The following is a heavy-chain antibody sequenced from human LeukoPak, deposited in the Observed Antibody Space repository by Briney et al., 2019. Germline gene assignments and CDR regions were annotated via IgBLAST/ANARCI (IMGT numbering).Heavy chain of an antibody. Sequence: SGGSLRLSCAASGFTFSSYWMNWARQAPGKGLEWVANIKLDGSEKNYVDSVKGRFTISRDNTKNSLYLQMNSLRVEDTAVFYCARDQYDTWSRRGNFDSWGQGTLVIVSS. D-gene: IGHD3-3*01. J-gene: IGHJ4*02. CDR1: GFTFSSYW. V-gene: IGHV3-7*03. CDR2: IKLDGSEK. CDR3: ARDQYDTWSRRGNFDS.